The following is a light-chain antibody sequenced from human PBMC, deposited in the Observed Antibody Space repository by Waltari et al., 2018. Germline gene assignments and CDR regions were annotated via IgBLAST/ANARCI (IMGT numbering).Light chain of an antibody. CDR1: QSINSY. Sequence: DIQMTQSPSSLSASVGDRVTITCRASQSINSYLNWYQQKPGKAPKLLIYAASRLQSGVPSRFSGSGSGTDFTLTISSLQPEDFATYYCQQSYSTLWTFGQGTKLEIK. V-gene: IGKV1-39*01. CDR3: QQSYSTLWT. CDR2: AAS. J-gene: IGKJ1*01.